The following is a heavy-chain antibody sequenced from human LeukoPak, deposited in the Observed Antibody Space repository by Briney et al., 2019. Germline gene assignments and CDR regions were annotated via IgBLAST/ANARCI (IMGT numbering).Heavy chain of an antibody. CDR2: INPNSGGT. J-gene: IGHJ5*02. V-gene: IGHV1-2*02. CDR3: ASRAVVSLIS. D-gene: IGHD3-22*01. CDR1: GYTFTSYG. Sequence: ASVKVSCKASGYTFTSYGISWVRQAPGQGLEWMGWINPNSGGTNYAQKFQGRVTMTRDTSISTAYMELSWLRSDDTAVYYCASRAVVSLISWGQGTLVTVSS.